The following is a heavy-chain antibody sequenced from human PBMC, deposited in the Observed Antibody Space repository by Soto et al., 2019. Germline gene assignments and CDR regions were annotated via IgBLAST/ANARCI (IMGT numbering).Heavy chain of an antibody. CDR3: TKSWGLYYMDV. V-gene: IGHV3-9*01. CDR1: GFTFDAYP. D-gene: IGHD3-16*01. Sequence: EVQLVESGGGLVQPGRSLRLSCAASGFTFDAYPMHCVRQSPGRGLEWVSRITWNSGTIDYADSVKRRFTMSRDNAKNSMYLPMNSLRAEDTALDYWTKSWGLYYMDVWGKGTTVTVSS. J-gene: IGHJ6*03. CDR2: ITWNSGTI.